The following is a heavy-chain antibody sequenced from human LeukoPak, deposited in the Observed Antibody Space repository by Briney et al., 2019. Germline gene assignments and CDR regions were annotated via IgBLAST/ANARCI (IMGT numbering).Heavy chain of an antibody. D-gene: IGHD5-18*01. CDR1: GYTFTSYG. J-gene: IGHJ4*02. Sequence: ASVKVSCRASGYTFTSYGISWVRRAPGQGRVWRGWISAYNGNTNYAQSVQGRVTMTTDTSTSTAYMELRSLRSDDTAVYYCARDVDTSMAYYFDCWGQGTLVTVSS. CDR2: ISAYNGNT. CDR3: ARDVDTSMAYYFDC. V-gene: IGHV1-18*01.